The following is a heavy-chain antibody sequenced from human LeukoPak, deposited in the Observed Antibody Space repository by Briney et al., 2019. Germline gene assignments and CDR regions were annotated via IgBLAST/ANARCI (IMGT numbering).Heavy chain of an antibody. Sequence: GGSLRLSCAASGFIFSNYAMSWVRQAPGKGLEWVSAIDSTGAYTWYADSVKGRFTISKGSSKTIYLQMNSLRAEDAAVYFCAKGSAAGRPYYFDYWGQGTLVTVSS. V-gene: IGHV3-23*01. J-gene: IGHJ4*02. CDR2: IDSTGAYT. CDR3: AKGSAAGRPYYFDY. CDR1: GFIFSNYA. D-gene: IGHD6-25*01.